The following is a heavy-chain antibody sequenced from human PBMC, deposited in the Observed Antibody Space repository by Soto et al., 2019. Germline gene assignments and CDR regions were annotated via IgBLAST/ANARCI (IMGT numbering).Heavy chain of an antibody. CDR2: ISSSSSYT. Sequence: QVQLVESGGGLVKPGGSLRLSCAASGFTFSDYYMSWIRQAPGKGLEWVSYISSSSSYTNYADSVKGRFTISRDNAKNSLYLQMNSLRAEDTAVYYCARAERLAVAIDYWGQGTLVIVSS. D-gene: IGHD6-19*01. CDR3: ARAERLAVAIDY. V-gene: IGHV3-11*05. CDR1: GFTFSDYY. J-gene: IGHJ4*02.